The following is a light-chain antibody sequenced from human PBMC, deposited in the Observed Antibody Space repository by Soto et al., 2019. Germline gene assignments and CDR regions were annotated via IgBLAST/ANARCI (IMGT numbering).Light chain of an antibody. J-gene: IGLJ1*01. CDR3: LSFTSSFTYI. Sequence: LTQPASVSWSPGQSITISCTGTSSDVGGYNYVSWYQHHPGKAPKLMIYEVTNRPSGVSIRFSGSKSGTTASLTISGLQAEDEADYYCLSFTSSFTYIFGTGTKVTVL. V-gene: IGLV2-14*01. CDR2: EVT. CDR1: SSDVGGYNY.